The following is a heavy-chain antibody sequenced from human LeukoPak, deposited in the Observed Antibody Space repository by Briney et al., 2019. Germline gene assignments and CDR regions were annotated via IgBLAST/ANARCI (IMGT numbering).Heavy chain of an antibody. D-gene: IGHD5-18*01. Sequence: SQTLSLTCTVSGGSVSSGSYYWSWIRQPPGKGLEWIGYIYYSGSTNYNPSLKSRVTISVDTSKNQFSLKLSSVTAADTAVYHCAREAMYSYGNNFDYWGQGTLVTVSS. J-gene: IGHJ4*02. CDR1: GGSVSSGSYY. CDR2: IYYSGST. CDR3: AREAMYSYGNNFDY. V-gene: IGHV4-61*01.